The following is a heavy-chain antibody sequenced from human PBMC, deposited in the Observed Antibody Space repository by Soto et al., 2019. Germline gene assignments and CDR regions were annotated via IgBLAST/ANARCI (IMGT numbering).Heavy chain of an antibody. J-gene: IGHJ6*03. Sequence: EVQLVESGGGVVRPGGSLRLSCAASGFTFDDYGMSWVRQAPGKGLEWVSGINWNGGSTGYADSVKGRFTISRDNAKNYLYLQMNSLRAEDTALYHCATIYHSNYPGGYYYMDVWGKGTTVTVSS. CDR2: INWNGGST. V-gene: IGHV3-20*01. D-gene: IGHD4-4*01. CDR1: GFTFDDYG. CDR3: ATIYHSNYPGGYYYMDV.